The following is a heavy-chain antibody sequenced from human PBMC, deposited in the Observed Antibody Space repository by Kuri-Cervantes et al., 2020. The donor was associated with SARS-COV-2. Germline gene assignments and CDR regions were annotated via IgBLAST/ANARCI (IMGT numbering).Heavy chain of an antibody. Sequence: GGSLRLSCAASGFTFSDYWMHWVRQAPGKGPMWVSRISYDGGRTMYADSVRGRFTISRDNAKNTLFLQMNNLRLEDTAVYYCAKDLWEWERFYFYGMDVWGQGTTVTVSS. V-gene: IGHV3-74*03. J-gene: IGHJ6*02. CDR1: GFTFSDYW. D-gene: IGHD1-26*01. CDR2: ISYDGGRT. CDR3: AKDLWEWERFYFYGMDV.